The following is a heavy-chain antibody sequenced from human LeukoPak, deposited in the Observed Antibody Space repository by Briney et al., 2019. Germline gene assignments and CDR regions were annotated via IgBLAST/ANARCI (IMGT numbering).Heavy chain of an antibody. J-gene: IGHJ3*01. CDR3: AHFKGGSFDF. Sequence: SGTLSLTCTVSGGSISSSNYYWGWIRQPPGKGLEWIGSIYYSGNTYYNPSLKSRVTISVDTSKNQSSLKLTSVTAADTAVYYCAHFKGGSFDFWGQGTMVTVSS. CDR2: IYYSGNT. D-gene: IGHD1-26*01. V-gene: IGHV4-39*01. CDR1: GGSISSSNYY.